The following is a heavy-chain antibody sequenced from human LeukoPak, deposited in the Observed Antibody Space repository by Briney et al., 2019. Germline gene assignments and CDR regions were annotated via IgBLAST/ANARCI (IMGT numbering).Heavy chain of an antibody. CDR3: ASARTAYYNWFDP. Sequence: PGGSLRLSCAASGFTFSDYYMSWICQAPGKGLEWFSYISSSGSTIYYADSVKGRFTISRDNAKNSLYLQMNSLRAEDTAVYYCASARTAYYNWFDPWGQGTLVTVSS. V-gene: IGHV3-11*04. J-gene: IGHJ5*02. CDR1: GFTFSDYY. D-gene: IGHD1-1*01. CDR2: ISSSGSTI.